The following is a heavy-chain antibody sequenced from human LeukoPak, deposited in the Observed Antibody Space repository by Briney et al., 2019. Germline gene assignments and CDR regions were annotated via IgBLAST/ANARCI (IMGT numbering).Heavy chain of an antibody. Sequence: ASVKVSCKASGGTFSSYAISWVRQAPGQGLEWMGGIIPIFGTANYAQKFQGRVTITTDESTSTAYMELSSLRSEDTAVYYCARVGRYCSGGSCYSPHNWGQGTLVTVSS. D-gene: IGHD2-15*01. J-gene: IGHJ1*01. CDR1: GGTFSSYA. CDR2: IIPIFGTA. V-gene: IGHV1-69*05. CDR3: ARVGRYCSGGSCYSPHN.